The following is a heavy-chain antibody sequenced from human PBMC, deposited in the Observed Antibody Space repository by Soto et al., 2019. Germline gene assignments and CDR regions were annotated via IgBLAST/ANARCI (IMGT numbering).Heavy chain of an antibody. CDR3: ARGEIWIGRTQYGSGSHKLFDD. V-gene: IGHV4-59*12. J-gene: IGHJ4*02. CDR2: IYYSGST. Sequence: PSETLSLTCTVSGGSISSYYWSWIRQPPGKGLEWIGYIYYSGSTNYNPSLKSRVTISVDTSKNQFSLKLSSVTAADTAVYYCARGEIWIGRTQYGSGSHKLFDDRGQGTLVTVSS. CDR1: GGSISSYY. D-gene: IGHD3-10*01.